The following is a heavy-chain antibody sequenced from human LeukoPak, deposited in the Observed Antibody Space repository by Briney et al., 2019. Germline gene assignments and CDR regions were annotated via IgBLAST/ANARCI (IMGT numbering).Heavy chain of an antibody. CDR2: IYHSGST. CDR1: GGSISSSNW. D-gene: IGHD3-22*01. J-gene: IGHJ3*02. Sequence: SGTLSLTCAVSGGSISSSNWWSWVRQPPGKGLEWIGEIYHSGSTNYNPSLKGRVTISVDKSKNQFSLKLSSVTAADTAVYYCARWGYYYDSSVNAFDIWGQGTMVTVSS. CDR3: ARWGYYYDSSVNAFDI. V-gene: IGHV4-4*02.